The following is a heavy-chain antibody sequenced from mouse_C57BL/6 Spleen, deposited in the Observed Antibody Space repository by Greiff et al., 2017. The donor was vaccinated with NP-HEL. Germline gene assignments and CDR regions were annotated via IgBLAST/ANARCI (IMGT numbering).Heavy chain of an antibody. CDR1: GYSITSGYD. J-gene: IGHJ3*01. Sequence: EVQLVESGPGMVKPSQSLSLTCTVTGYSITSGYDWHWIRHFPGNKLEWMGYISYSGSTNYNPSLKSRIPITHDTSKNHFFLKLNSVTTEDTATYYCARDDGYYLFAYWGQGTLVTVSA. V-gene: IGHV3-1*01. D-gene: IGHD2-3*01. CDR2: ISYSGST. CDR3: ARDDGYYLFAY.